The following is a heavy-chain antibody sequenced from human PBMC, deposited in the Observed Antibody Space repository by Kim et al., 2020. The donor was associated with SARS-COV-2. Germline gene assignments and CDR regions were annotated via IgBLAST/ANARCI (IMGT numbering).Heavy chain of an antibody. V-gene: IGHV3-53*01. CDR3: AIDYYDSSGRKSNDY. Sequence: DSVKGRFTISRDNSKNPLYLQMNSLRAEDTAVYYCAIDYYDSSGRKSNDYWGQGTLVTVSS. D-gene: IGHD3-22*01. J-gene: IGHJ4*02.